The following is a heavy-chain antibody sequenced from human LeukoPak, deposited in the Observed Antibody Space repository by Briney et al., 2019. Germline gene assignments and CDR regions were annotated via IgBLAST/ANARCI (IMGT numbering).Heavy chain of an antibody. J-gene: IGHJ4*02. CDR1: GFTFSSYG. CDR3: AKDRPTWPIDY. V-gene: IGHV3-30*18. Sequence: GRSLRLSCAASGFTFSSYGTHWVRQAPGKGLEWVAVISYDGSNKYYADSVKGRFTISRDNSKNTMYLQMNSLRAEDTAVYYCAKDRPTWPIDYWGQGTLVTVSS. D-gene: IGHD5-12*01. CDR2: ISYDGSNK.